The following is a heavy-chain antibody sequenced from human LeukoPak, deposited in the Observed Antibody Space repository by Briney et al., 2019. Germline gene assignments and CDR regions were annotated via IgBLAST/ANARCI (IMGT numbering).Heavy chain of an antibody. Sequence: GESLKISCTASGYSFTNYWIGWVRQMPGKGLEWVGIIDPSDSETRCTPSFQGQVTISADKSLSTAYLQWNSLKASDTAMYYCARQTAMGRSGDYWGQGTLVIVSS. CDR2: IDPSDSET. D-gene: IGHD5-18*01. V-gene: IGHV5-51*01. J-gene: IGHJ4*02. CDR1: GYSFTNYW. CDR3: ARQTAMGRSGDY.